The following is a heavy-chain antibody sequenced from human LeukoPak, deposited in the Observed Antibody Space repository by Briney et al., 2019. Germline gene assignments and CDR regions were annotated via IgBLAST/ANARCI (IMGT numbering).Heavy chain of an antibody. D-gene: IGHD3-3*01. V-gene: IGHV3-7*01. CDR1: GFTFSSYW. CDR3: ARDRGYYDFWSGYSKQISTFDY. J-gene: IGHJ4*02. CDR2: IKQDGSEK. Sequence: PGGSLRLSCAASGFTFSSYWMSWVRQAPGKGLEWVANIKQDGSEKYYVDSVKGRFTISRDNAKNSLYLQMNSLRAEDTAVYYCARDRGYYDFWSGYSKQISTFDYWGQGTLVTVSS.